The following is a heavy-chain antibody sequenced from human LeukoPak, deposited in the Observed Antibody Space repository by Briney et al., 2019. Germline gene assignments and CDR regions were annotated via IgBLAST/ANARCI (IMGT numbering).Heavy chain of an antibody. Sequence: GGSLRLSCAASGFTFNIYWMSWVRQAPGKGLEWVANIKEDGSEKYYVDSVKGRFTISRDNAKNSLYLQMNSLRAEDTAVYYCARASSWYTPSRSDPWGQGTLVTVSS. CDR3: ARASSWYTPSRSDP. V-gene: IGHV3-7*01. CDR1: GFTFNIYW. J-gene: IGHJ5*02. CDR2: IKEDGSEK. D-gene: IGHD6-13*01.